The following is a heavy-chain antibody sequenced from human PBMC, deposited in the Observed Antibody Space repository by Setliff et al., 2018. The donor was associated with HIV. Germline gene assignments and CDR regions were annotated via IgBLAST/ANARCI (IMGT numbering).Heavy chain of an antibody. D-gene: IGHD6-13*01. CDR3: ARGSSWPYYFDY. V-gene: IGHV4-61*02. CDR2: IYTSGST. Sequence: HTCTVSGGSISSGSYYWSWIRQPAGKGLEWIGRIYTSGSTNYNPSLESRVTISVDTSKNQFSLKLSSVTAADTAVYYCARGSSWPYYFDYWGQGTLVTVSS. J-gene: IGHJ4*02. CDR1: GGSISSGSYY.